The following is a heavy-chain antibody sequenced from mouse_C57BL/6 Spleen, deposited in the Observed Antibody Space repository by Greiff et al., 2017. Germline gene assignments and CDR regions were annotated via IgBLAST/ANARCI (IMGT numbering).Heavy chain of an antibody. V-gene: IGHV6-3*01. CDR1: GFTFSNYW. CDR2: IRLKSDNYAT. D-gene: IGHD1-1*01. CDR3: TGENYYGCSPDAMDY. Sequence: EVQLVESGGGLVQPGGSMKLSCVASGFTFSNYWMNWVRQSPEKGLEWVAQIRLKSDNYATHYAASVKGRFTISRDDSKSSVYLQMNNLRAEDTGIYFCTGENYYGCSPDAMDYWCQGTSVTVSS. J-gene: IGHJ4*01.